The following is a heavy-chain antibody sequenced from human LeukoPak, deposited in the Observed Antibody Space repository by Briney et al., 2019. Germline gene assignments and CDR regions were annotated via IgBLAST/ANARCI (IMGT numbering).Heavy chain of an antibody. Sequence: SVKVSCKSSGYTFTSHGISWVRQAPGQGLEWMGGISAYNGDTKYAQNLQGRVTQTTYTSTTTAYLELRSLRSDDTAVYYCASVIAYCSSTSCSNTFDIWGQGTMVTVSS. V-gene: IGHV1-18*01. D-gene: IGHD2-2*01. CDR3: ASVIAYCSSTSCSNTFDI. J-gene: IGHJ3*02. CDR2: ISAYNGDT. CDR1: GYTFTSHG.